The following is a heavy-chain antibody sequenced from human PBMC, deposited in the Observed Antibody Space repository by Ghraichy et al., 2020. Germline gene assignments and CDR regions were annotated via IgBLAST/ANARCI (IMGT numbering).Heavy chain of an antibody. D-gene: IGHD5-18*01. V-gene: IGHV1-69*13. CDR1: GGTFSSYA. CDR3: AREDAGSVDTAMVSYYYGMDV. CDR2: IIPIFGTA. Sequence: SVKVSCKASGGTFSSYAISWVRQAPGQGLEWMGGIIPIFGTANYAQKFQGRVTITADESTSTAYMELSSLRSEDTAVYYCAREDAGSVDTAMVSYYYGMDVWGQGTTVTVSS. J-gene: IGHJ6*02.